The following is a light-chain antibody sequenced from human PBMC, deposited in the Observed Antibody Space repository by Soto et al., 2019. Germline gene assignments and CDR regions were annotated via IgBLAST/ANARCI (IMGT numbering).Light chain of an antibody. CDR1: SSDVGSYNL. CDR3: CSYADSSTLV. V-gene: IGLV2-23*01. Sequence: QYALTQPASVSGSPGQSITISCTGTSSDVGSYNLVSWYQQYPGKAPKLMIYEGSKRPSGVSNRFSGSKSGNTASLTISGLQAEDEADYYCCSYADSSTLVFGGGTKLTVL. J-gene: IGLJ2*01. CDR2: EGS.